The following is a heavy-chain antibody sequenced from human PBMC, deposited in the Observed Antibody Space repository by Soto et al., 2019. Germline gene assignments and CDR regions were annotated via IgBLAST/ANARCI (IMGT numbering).Heavy chain of an antibody. Sequence: ESGGSVVQPGKSLRLSCAASGFTFSSYGMHWVRQAPGKGLEWVAVVWYDGSNKYYADSVKGRFTISRDNSKNTLHLQMNSLRAEDTAVYYCARELHDSSGAFDHWGQGTLVTVSS. CDR3: ARELHDSSGAFDH. J-gene: IGHJ4*02. D-gene: IGHD3-22*01. CDR1: GFTFSSYG. CDR2: VWYDGSNK. V-gene: IGHV3-33*01.